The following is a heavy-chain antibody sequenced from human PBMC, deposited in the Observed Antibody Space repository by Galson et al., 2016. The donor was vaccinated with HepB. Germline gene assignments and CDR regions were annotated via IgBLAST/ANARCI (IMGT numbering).Heavy chain of an antibody. Sequence: PALVKPTQTLTLTCTLSGFSLSTRGVGVGWIRQHPGKALEWLALIYWDDEKRYRPSLKSGLTITKDTSRNQVVLTMTNMDPVDTATYYCAHRIRQSYGYVLFDYWGQGTLVTVSP. CDR3: AHRIRQSYGYVLFDY. D-gene: IGHD3-16*01. J-gene: IGHJ4*02. V-gene: IGHV2-5*02. CDR1: GFSLSTRGVG. CDR2: IYWDDEK.